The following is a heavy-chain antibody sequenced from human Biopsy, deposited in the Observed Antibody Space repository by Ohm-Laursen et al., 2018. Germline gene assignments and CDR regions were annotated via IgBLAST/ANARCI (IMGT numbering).Heavy chain of an antibody. CDR1: GGSISSGGSY. CDR3: ARGDYFDSNGYFWFDP. CDR2: IFNSANT. J-gene: IGHJ5*02. V-gene: IGHV4-31*01. Sequence: PSETLSLTCTDSGGSISSGGSYWSWIRQRPGKGLEWIGYIFNSANTYYNPSLKNLITISGDTSKNQFSLKLNSVTAADTAVYYCARGDYFDSNGYFWFDPWGQGTLVTVSS. D-gene: IGHD3-22*01.